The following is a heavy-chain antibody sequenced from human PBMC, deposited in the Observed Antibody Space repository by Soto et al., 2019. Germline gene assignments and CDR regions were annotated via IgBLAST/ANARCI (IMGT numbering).Heavy chain of an antibody. J-gene: IGHJ4*02. D-gene: IGHD3-10*02. CDR1: GDSVSSHNAV. CDR3: AREVTFVRGIINNFDH. CDR2: TFYRSEWYY. V-gene: IGHV6-1*01. Sequence: SQTLSLTCAISGDSVSSHNAVWNWIRQSPSRGLEWLGRTFYRSEWYYDYAVSVRSRITINPDTSTNQFSLQLNSVTPDDTAVYFCAREVTFVRGIINNFDHWGQGILVTVSS.